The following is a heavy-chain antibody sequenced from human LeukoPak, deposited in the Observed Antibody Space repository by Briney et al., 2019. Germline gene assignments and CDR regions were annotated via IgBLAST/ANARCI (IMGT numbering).Heavy chain of an antibody. J-gene: IGHJ5*02. Sequence: ASVKVSCKGSGGTFSSYAISWVRQAPGQGLEWMGRIIPIFGTANYAQKFQGRVTITTDESTRTAYMELSSLRSEDTAVYYCARTGRDGYNYGNWFDPWGQGTLVTVSS. V-gene: IGHV1-69*05. D-gene: IGHD5-24*01. CDR2: IIPIFGTA. CDR1: GGTFSSYA. CDR3: ARTGRDGYNYGNWFDP.